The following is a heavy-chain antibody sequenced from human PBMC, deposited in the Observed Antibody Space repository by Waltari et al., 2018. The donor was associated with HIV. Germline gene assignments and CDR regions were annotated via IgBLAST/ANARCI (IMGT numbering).Heavy chain of an antibody. D-gene: IGHD7-27*01. Sequence: QVQLQESGPGLVKPSETLSLTCAVSGDSISNANWWTWVRQPPGRGLEWIGEIYHSGRTNYSPSLRSRVTISVDKSKKHFSRTLSSVTAADTAIYFCTGSMKYEFDSWGQGILVSVS. CDR1: GDSISNANW. J-gene: IGHJ5*01. CDR3: TGSMKYEFDS. CDR2: IYHSGRT. V-gene: IGHV4-4*02.